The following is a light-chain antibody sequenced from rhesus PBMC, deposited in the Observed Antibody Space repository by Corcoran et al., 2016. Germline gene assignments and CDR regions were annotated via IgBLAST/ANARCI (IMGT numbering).Light chain of an antibody. CDR3: QQYYTSPYN. CDR2: WAS. J-gene: IGKJ2*01. V-gene: IGKV4-1*01. CDR1: QSLLYSSNNPNY. Sequence: DIVMTQSPDFLAVSLGERVTIDCKSNQSLLYSSNNPNYLAWYQQKPGQAPTLLISWASTRESGVPNRFSGSGSGTSFTLTISGLQAEDVAVYYCQQYYTSPYNFGQGTKVEIK.